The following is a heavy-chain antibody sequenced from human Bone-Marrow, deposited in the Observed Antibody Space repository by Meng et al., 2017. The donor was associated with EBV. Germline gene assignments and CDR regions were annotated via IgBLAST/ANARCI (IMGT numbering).Heavy chain of an antibody. CDR2: RIPKSDAP. J-gene: IGHJ4*02. Sequence: QGQVVQVGAEGTQSGSSAKVSCMTSGGTFRSDAVSWVRQAPGQVLDWIGGRIPKSDAPHYAQKFQGRVTITADESTSTHSMDLGGLRSDDTALYYCASESGRGFTPDYWGQGTLVTVSS. D-gene: IGHD3-10*01. V-gene: IGHV1-69*01. CDR3: ASESGRGFTPDY. CDR1: GGTFRSDA.